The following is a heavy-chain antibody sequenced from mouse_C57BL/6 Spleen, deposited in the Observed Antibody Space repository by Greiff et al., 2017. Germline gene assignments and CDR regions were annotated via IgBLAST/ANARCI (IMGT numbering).Heavy chain of an antibody. CDR2: INPNNGGT. Sequence: VQLQQSGPELVKPGASVKIPCKASGYTFTDYNMDWVKQRHGQSLEWIGDINPNNGGTIYNQKFKGKATLTVEKSSSTAYMELRSLTSEDTAVYYCARAGYNSNYGDVWGTGTTVTVSS. V-gene: IGHV1-18*01. CDR3: ARAGYNSNYGDV. CDR1: GYTFTDYN. D-gene: IGHD2-5*01. J-gene: IGHJ1*03.